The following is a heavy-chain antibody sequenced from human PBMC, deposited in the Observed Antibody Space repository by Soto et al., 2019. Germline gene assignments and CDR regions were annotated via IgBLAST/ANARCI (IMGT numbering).Heavy chain of an antibody. J-gene: IGHJ3*02. V-gene: IGHV3-72*01. CDR1: GFTFSDHY. CDR2: TRNKANSYTT. Sequence: EVQLVESGGGLVQPGGSLRLSCAASGFTFSDHYMDWVRQAPGKGLEWVGRTRNKANSYTTEYAASVKGRFTISRDASKNPLYLQMNSLKTEDTAVYYCAREITTVTRPHALDIWGQGTMVTVSS. CDR3: AREITTVTRPHALDI. D-gene: IGHD4-17*01.